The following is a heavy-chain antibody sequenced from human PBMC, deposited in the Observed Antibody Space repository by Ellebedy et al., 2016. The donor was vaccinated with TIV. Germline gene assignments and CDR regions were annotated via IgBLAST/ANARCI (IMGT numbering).Heavy chain of an antibody. CDR2: IKSDGSST. V-gene: IGHV3-74*01. CDR3: ARSTGKVPAALITTGLYYYYGMDV. CDR1: GVTLSGYW. J-gene: IGHJ6*02. D-gene: IGHD2-2*01. Sequence: GESLKISCAASGVTLSGYWMHWVRQAPGKGLVWVSRIKSDGSSTNYADSVKGRFTISRDNAKNSLYLQMNSLRAEDTAVYYCARSTGKVPAALITTGLYYYYGMDVWGQGTTVTVSS.